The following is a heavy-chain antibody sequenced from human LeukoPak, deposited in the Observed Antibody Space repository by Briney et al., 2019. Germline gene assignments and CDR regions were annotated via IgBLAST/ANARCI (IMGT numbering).Heavy chain of an antibody. J-gene: IGHJ4*02. CDR2: IYYSGST. Sequence: SETLSLTCTVSGGSFSSTSYYWGWIRQPPGKGLEWIGSIYYSGSTYHNPSLKSRVAISADRSKNQFSLKLSSVTAADTAVYYCARDGDSSGWTRSNYWGQGTLVTVSS. D-gene: IGHD6-19*01. CDR1: GGSFSSTSYY. CDR3: ARDGDSSGWTRSNY. V-gene: IGHV4-39*07.